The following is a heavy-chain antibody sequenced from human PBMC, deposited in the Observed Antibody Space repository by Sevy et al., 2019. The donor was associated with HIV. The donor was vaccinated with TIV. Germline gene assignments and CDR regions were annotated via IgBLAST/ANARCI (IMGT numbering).Heavy chain of an antibody. D-gene: IGHD3-10*01. CDR3: PRDYSGSGSYYISNWFDP. CDR1: GYTFTTYA. J-gene: IGHJ5*02. Sequence: ASVKVSCKTSGYTFTTYAIHWVRQAPGQRLEWMGWINAGNGNTKYSQNFQGRVTITRDTSASTAYMELSSLRVEDTAVYYCPRDYSGSGSYYISNWFDPWGQGTLVTVSS. V-gene: IGHV1-3*01. CDR2: INAGNGNT.